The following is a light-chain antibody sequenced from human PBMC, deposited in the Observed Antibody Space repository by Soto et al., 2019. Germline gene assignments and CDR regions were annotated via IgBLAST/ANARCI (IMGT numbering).Light chain of an antibody. Sequence: DIQMTQSPSSLSVSVGDRVTITCRASQDIGSSLGWFQQKPGKAPKSLIYAASTLQVGVPSRFSSSGSGTDFILTISSLQPEDCATYYWQQYNSYPRTFGQGMKVEIK. CDR1: QDIGSS. CDR2: AAS. J-gene: IGKJ1*01. V-gene: IGKV1-16*01. CDR3: QQYNSYPRT.